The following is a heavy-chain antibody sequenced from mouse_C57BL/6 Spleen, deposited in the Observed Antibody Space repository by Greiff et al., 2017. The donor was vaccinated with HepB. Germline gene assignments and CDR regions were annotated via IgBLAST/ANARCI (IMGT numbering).Heavy chain of an antibody. CDR1: GYSITSGYY. CDR3: ARDGNYIGY. CDR2: ISYDGSN. Sequence: EVQLQQSGPGLVKPSQSLSLTCSVTGYSITSGYYWNWIRQFPGNKLEWMGYISYDGSNNYNPSLKNRISITRDTSKNQVFLKLNSVTTEDTATYYCARDGNYIGYWGQGTTLTVSS. V-gene: IGHV3-6*01. J-gene: IGHJ2*01. D-gene: IGHD1-1*02.